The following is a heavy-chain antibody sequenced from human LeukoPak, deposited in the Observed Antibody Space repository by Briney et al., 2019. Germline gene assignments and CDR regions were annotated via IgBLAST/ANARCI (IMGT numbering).Heavy chain of an antibody. CDR2: ICPGDSDT. CDR1: GYSFTSYC. Sequence: GESLKISCKTSGYSFTSYCIGWVRQMSGRGLEWMGIICPGDSDTRYSPSFQGQVTISADKSLRTAYLQWSSLNASDTAMYYCARGSSIVRFAFYGMDVWGQGTTVTVSS. V-gene: IGHV5-51*01. J-gene: IGHJ6*02. CDR3: ARGSSIVRFAFYGMDV. D-gene: IGHD3-3*01.